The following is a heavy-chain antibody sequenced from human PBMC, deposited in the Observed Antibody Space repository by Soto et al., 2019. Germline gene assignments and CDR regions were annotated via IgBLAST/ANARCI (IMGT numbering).Heavy chain of an antibody. V-gene: IGHV4-31*03. CDR2: IYYSGST. CDR1: GGSISSGGYY. J-gene: IGHJ4*02. CDR3: AAYYGSGSYLNSDY. Sequence: PSETLSLTCTVSGGSISSGGYYWSWIRQHPGKGLEWIGYIYYSGSTYYNPSLKSRVTISVDTSKNQFSLKLSSVTAADTAVYYCAAYYGSGSYLNSDYWGQGXLVTVYS. D-gene: IGHD3-10*01.